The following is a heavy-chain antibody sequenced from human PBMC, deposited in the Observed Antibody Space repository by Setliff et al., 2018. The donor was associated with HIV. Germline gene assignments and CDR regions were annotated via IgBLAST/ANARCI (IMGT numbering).Heavy chain of an antibody. CDR2: IYGNGNT. J-gene: IGHJ4*01. V-gene: IGHV4-4*09. D-gene: IGHD3-3*01. CDR1: GGSISEHF. CDR3: ARLDSSIFGTIKPLHHFDY. Sequence: SENLSLTCSVTGGSISEHFWSLIRQSPGKGLEWIGYIYGNGNTKYDRFLNSRFTMSVDTSKNQFSLNLNSVTAADTAMYYCARLDSSIFGTIKPLHHFDYWGQGLMVTVSS.